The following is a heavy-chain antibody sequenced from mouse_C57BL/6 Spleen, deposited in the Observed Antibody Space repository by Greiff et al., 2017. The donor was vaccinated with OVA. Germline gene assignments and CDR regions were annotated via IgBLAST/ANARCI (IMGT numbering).Heavy chain of an antibody. CDR1: GFTFSDYG. D-gene: IGHD1-1*01. CDR2: ISSGSISI. CDR3: ARGDYYGSRGAWFAY. V-gene: IGHV5-17*01. Sequence: EVHLVESGGGLVKPGGSLKLSCAASGFTFSDYGMHWVRQAPEKGLEWVAYISSGSISIYYAATVKGRFTISRDNAKNTLFLQMTSLRSEDTAVYYCARGDYYGSRGAWFAYWGQGTLVTVSA. J-gene: IGHJ3*01.